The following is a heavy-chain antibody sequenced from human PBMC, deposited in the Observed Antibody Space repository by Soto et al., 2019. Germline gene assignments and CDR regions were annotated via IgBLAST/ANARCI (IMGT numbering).Heavy chain of an antibody. J-gene: IGHJ6*02. CDR1: GGTFSSYA. CDR3: ATSLRGSLYYYYGMDV. D-gene: IGHD3-10*01. CDR2: IIPIFGTA. V-gene: IGHV1-69*06. Sequence: ASVNVSCKASGGTFSSYAISWVRQAPGQGLEWMGGIIPIFGTANYAQKFQGRVTITADKSTSTAYMELSSLRSEDTAVYYCATSLRGSLYYYYGMDVWGQGTTVTVSS.